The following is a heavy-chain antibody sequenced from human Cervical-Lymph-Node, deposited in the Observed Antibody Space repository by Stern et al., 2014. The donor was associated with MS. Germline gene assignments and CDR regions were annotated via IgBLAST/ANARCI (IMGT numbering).Heavy chain of an antibody. CDR1: GGSISTSY. CDR2: ISYSGST. D-gene: IGHD1-26*01. Sequence: QVQLVESGPGLVKPSETLALTCTVSGGSISTSYWSWIRQSPGKGLEWIGYISYSGSTTYSSSLKSRVTISADSSNRQFSLNLSSVSAADTAVYYCATSSVGYSYSYAMDVWGQGTTVTVSS. CDR3: ATSSVGYSYSYAMDV. V-gene: IGHV4-59*01. J-gene: IGHJ6*02.